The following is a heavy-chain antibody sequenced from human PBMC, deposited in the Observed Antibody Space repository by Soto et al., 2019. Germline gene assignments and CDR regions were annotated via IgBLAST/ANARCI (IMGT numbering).Heavy chain of an antibody. CDR3: AKAGPYRSSWYPPYDAFDT. D-gene: IGHD6-13*01. V-gene: IGHV3-23*01. Sequence: GESLKISCAASGFTFSSYAMSWVRQAPGKGLEWVSAISGSGGSTYYADSVKGRFTISRDNSKNTLYLQMNSLRAEDTAVYYCAKAGPYRSSWYPPYDAFDTWGQGTMVTVSS. CDR1: GFTFSSYA. CDR2: ISGSGGST. J-gene: IGHJ3*02.